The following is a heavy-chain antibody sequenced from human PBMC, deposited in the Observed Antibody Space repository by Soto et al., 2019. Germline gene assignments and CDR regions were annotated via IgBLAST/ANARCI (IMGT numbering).Heavy chain of an antibody. J-gene: IGHJ4*02. V-gene: IGHV4-34*01. CDR1: SGSVSGYY. D-gene: IGHD6-6*01. CDR2: ISQSGNT. CDR3: ARATKVSGSSQTRPDF. Sequence: PSDTLSLTCSIYSGSVSGYYGAWIRQPPGKGLEWIGEISQSGNTNYSPSLKSRVSISIDTSKKQFSLNLASVSAADTAVYYCARATKVSGSSQTRPDFWGQGTLVTVSS.